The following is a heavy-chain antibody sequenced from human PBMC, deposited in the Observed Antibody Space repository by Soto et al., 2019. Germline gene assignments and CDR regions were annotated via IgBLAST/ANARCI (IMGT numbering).Heavy chain of an antibody. Sequence: GGPLRLSGAASGYTFSSYWIHWVRQGPGKWLVWVSRVNNDGSGTAYADSVEGRFTISRDNDKKTVYLQLNSLRAEDTAVYYCGRGGSEHAMDVWGQGTTVTVSS. CDR2: VNNDGSGT. CDR1: GYTFSSYW. V-gene: IGHV3-74*01. J-gene: IGHJ6*02. CDR3: GRGGSEHAMDV.